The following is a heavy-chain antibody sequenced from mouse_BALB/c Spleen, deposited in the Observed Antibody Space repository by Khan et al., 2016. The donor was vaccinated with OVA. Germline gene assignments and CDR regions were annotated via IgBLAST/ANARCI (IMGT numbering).Heavy chain of an antibody. CDR3: TRSEYGSFAY. CDR2: INPSSGGT. D-gene: IGHD2-2*01. V-gene: IGHV1S81*02. Sequence: QVQLKESGAELVKPGASVRLSCKASGYTFTSYYLYWVKQRPGQGLEWIGDINPSSGGTNFNEKFKSKATLTVDKSSRTAYIQLNSLTSEDSAVYYCTRSEYGSFAYGGQGTLVTVSA. CDR1: GYTFTSYY. J-gene: IGHJ3*01.